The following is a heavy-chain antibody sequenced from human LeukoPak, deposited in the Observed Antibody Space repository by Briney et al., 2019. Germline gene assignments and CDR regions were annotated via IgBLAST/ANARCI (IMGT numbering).Heavy chain of an antibody. D-gene: IGHD6-6*01. CDR2: IKDDGSDK. CDR3: ARHLVHRQNFDY. Sequence: GGSLRLSCGASGFTFSDSWMSWFRQAPGQGLEWVASIKDDGSDKYYLDSVRGRFTISRDNAKDSLYLQLDDLRAEDTAVFYCARHLVHRQNFDYWGQGTLVTVSS. V-gene: IGHV3-7*01. J-gene: IGHJ4*02. CDR1: GFTFSDSW.